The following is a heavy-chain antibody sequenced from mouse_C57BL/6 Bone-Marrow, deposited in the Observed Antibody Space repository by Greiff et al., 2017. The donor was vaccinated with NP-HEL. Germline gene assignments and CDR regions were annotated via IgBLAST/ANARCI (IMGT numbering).Heavy chain of an antibody. Sequence: VQLQESGPELVKPGASVKLSCKASGYTFTSYDINWVKQRPGQGLEWIGWIYPRDGSTKYTETFKGQVTLTVDTSSSTAYMELHSPTSEDSTVYFCATYSFHWYFDVWGTGTTVTVSS. V-gene: IGHV1-85*01. D-gene: IGHD2-12*01. CDR3: ATYSFHWYFDV. CDR1: GYTFTSYD. CDR2: IYPRDGST. J-gene: IGHJ1*03.